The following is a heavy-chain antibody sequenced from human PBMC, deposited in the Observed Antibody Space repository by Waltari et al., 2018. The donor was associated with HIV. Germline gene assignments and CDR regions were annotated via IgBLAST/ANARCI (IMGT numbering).Heavy chain of an antibody. CDR1: GGSFDDYY. J-gene: IGHJ5*02. V-gene: IGHV4-34*01. CDR3: ARTYKRITLFEIIRELSWFDP. D-gene: IGHD1-7*01. CDR2: NNNFGTT. Sequence: QVQLQQWGAGLLKPSEPLSLTCAIYGGSFDDYYWAWIRPPPETGLERLGDNNNFGTTTYNPSLKSRVTVSIDTSKNQFSLNLRSVTAADTAVYYCARTYKRITLFEIIRELSWFDPWGQGTLVTVSS.